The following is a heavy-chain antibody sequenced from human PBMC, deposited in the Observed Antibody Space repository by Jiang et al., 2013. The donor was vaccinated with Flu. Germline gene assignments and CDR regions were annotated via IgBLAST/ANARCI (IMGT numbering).Heavy chain of an antibody. CDR3: ARILCFGTPAQTEFDY. Sequence: KPTQTLTLTCTFSGFSLSTSGMCVSWXRQPPGKALEWLARIDWDDDKYYSTSLKTRLTISKDTSKNQVVLTMTNMDPVDTATYYCARILCFGTPAQTEFDYWGQGTLVTVSS. V-gene: IGHV2-70*11. CDR2: IDWDDDK. CDR1: GFSLSTSGMC. D-gene: IGHD3/OR15-3a*01. J-gene: IGHJ4*02.